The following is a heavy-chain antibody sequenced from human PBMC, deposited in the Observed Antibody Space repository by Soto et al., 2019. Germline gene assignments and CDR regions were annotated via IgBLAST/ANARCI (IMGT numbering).Heavy chain of an antibody. V-gene: IGHV3-21*01. CDR1: GFSFSSYS. CDR3: ARDLSVVVVAAIPGAPPHDY. D-gene: IGHD2-15*01. J-gene: IGHJ4*02. CDR2: ISSSSRYI. Sequence: EVQLVESGGGLVKPGASLRLSCAASGFSFSSYSMNWVRQAPGKGLEWVSSISSSSRYIYYADSVKGRFTISRDNAKNSLYLQMNSLRAEDTAVYYCARDLSVVVVAAIPGAPPHDYWGQGTLVTVSS.